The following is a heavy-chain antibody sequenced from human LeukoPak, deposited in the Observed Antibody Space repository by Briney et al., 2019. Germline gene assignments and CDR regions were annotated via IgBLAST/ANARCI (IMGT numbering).Heavy chain of an antibody. D-gene: IGHD2-2*01. CDR1: GGSISSGSYY. CDR3: AREGAYCSSTSCNWFDP. CDR2: IYTSGST. Sequence: PSETLSLTCTVSGGSISSGSYYWSWIRQPAGKGLEWIGRIYTSGSTNYNPSLKSRVNISVDTSKNQFSLKLSSVTAADTAVYYCAREGAYCSSTSCNWFDPWGQGTLVTVSS. V-gene: IGHV4-61*02. J-gene: IGHJ5*02.